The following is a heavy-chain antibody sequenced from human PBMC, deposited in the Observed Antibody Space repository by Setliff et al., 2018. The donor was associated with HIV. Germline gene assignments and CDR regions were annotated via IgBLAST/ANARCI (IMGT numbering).Heavy chain of an antibody. V-gene: IGHV4-39*01. CDR2: IDYNEIT. Sequence: SETLSLTCTVSGDSVSRSNYYWAWIRQPPGKGLEWIGSIDYNEITYYNPSLKSRVTLSVDTPKNQFSLYLSSVTASDTAVYYCASLFRLSGFWISFLPDDWGQGILVTVSS. CDR3: ASLFRLSGFWISFLPDD. CDR1: GDSVSRSNYY. D-gene: IGHD3-3*01. J-gene: IGHJ4*02.